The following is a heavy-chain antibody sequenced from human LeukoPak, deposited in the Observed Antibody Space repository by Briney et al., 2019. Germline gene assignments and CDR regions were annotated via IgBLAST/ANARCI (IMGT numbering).Heavy chain of an antibody. V-gene: IGHV3-7*01. CDR3: ARDFYSSSVGVDY. CDR2: IKQDGSEK. J-gene: IGHJ4*02. CDR1: GFTFSSYW. D-gene: IGHD6-19*01. Sequence: PGGSLRLSCAASGFTFSSYWMSWVRQAPGKGLEWVANIKQDGSEKYYVDSVKGRFTISRDNAKNSLYLQMNSPRAEDTAVYYCARDFYSSSVGVDYWGQGTLVTVSS.